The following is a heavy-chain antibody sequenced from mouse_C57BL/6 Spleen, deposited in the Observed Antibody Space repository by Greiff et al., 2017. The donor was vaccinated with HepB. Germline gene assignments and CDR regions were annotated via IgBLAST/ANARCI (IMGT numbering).Heavy chain of an antibody. CDR1: GFNIKDDY. J-gene: IGHJ2*01. CDR2: IDPENGDT. CDR3: TTDYSNSFDY. V-gene: IGHV14-4*01. Sequence: DVKLQESGAELVRPGASVKLSCTASGFNIKDDYMHWVKQRPEQGLEWIGWIDPENGDTEYASKFQGKATITADTSSNTAYLQLSSLTSEDTAVYYCTTDYSNSFDYWGQGTTLTVSS. D-gene: IGHD2-5*01.